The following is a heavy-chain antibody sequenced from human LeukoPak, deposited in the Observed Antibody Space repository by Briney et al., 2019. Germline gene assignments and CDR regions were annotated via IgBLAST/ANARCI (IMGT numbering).Heavy chain of an antibody. CDR1: GFTFSSYG. CDR3: ARENIPEGFDY. D-gene: IGHD1-14*01. J-gene: IGHJ4*02. V-gene: IGHV3-30*03. Sequence: GRSLRLSCAASGFTFSSYGMHWVRQAPGKGLEWVAVISYDGSNKYYADSVKGRFTISRDNSKNTLYLQMNSLRAEDTAVYYCARENIPEGFDYWGQGTLVTVSS. CDR2: ISYDGSNK.